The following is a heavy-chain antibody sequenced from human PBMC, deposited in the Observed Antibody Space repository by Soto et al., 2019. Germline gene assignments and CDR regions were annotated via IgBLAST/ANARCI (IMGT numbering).Heavy chain of an antibody. V-gene: IGHV3-53*01. Sequence: PGVSLRLSCAASGFTVSSNYMSWVRQAPGKGLEWVSVIYSGGSTYYADSVKGRFTISRDNSKNTLYLQMNSLRAEDTAVYYCARSLGSGSWTWFDPWGKGTLVPVSS. J-gene: IGHJ5*02. CDR3: ARSLGSGSWTWFDP. D-gene: IGHD3-10*01. CDR2: IYSGGST. CDR1: GFTVSSNY.